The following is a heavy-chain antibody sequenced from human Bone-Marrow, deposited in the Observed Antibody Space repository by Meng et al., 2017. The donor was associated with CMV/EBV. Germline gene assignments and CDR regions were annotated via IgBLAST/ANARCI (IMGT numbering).Heavy chain of an antibody. V-gene: IGHV1-69*05. J-gene: IGHJ2*01. CDR1: GGTFSSYA. CDR2: IIPIFGTA. CDR3: ARSLGGYWDFDL. Sequence: SVKVSCKASGGTFSSYAISWVRQAPGQGLEWMGGIIPIFGTANYAQKFQGRVTITTDESTSTAYMELSSLRYEDTAVYYCARSLGGYWDFDLWGRGTLVTVSS. D-gene: IGHD2-15*01.